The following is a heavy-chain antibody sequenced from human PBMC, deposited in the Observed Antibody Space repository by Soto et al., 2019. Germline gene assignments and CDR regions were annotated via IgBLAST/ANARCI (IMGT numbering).Heavy chain of an antibody. CDR3: AKDFNVSGGHYGSLNYYYGMDV. CDR1: GFTFSAFG. D-gene: IGHD3-10*01. Sequence: QVHLVESGGGVVQPGRSLRLSCAVSGFTFSAFGMHWVRQAPGKGLEWVAIISYDGILKYYADSVKGRFTISRDTSKGALYLRMKSLPPEDPAVYYSAKDFNVSGGHYGSLNYYYGMDVWGQGTTVTVSS. V-gene: IGHV3-30*18. CDR2: ISYDGILK. J-gene: IGHJ6*02.